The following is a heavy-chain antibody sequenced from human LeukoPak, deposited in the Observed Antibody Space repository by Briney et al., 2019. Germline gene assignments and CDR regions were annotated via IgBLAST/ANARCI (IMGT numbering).Heavy chain of an antibody. CDR2: ISSSGSTI. CDR1: GFTFSDYY. D-gene: IGHD2-15*01. J-gene: IGHJ5*02. CDR3: ARVKDIVVVVAATLGYWFDP. V-gene: IGHV3-11*01. Sequence: PGGSLRLSCAASGFTFSDYYMSWIRQAPGKGLEWVSYISSSGSTIYYADSVKGRFTISGDNAKNSLYLQMNSLRAEDTAVYYCARVKDIVVVVAATLGYWFDPWGQGTLVTVSS.